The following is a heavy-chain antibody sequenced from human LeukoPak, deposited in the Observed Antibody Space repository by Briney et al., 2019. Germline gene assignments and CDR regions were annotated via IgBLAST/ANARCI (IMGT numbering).Heavy chain of an antibody. CDR1: GGTFISYA. V-gene: IGHV1-69*05. CDR2: IIPIFGTA. D-gene: IGHD1-26*01. CDR3: ARDLKVGATTRDYYYYYMDV. Sequence: GSSVKVSCKASGGTFISYAISWVRQAPGQGLEWMGRIIPIFGTANYAQKFQGRVTITTDESTSTAYMELSSLRSEDTAVYYCARDLKVGATTRDYYYYYMDVWGKGTTVTVSS. J-gene: IGHJ6*03.